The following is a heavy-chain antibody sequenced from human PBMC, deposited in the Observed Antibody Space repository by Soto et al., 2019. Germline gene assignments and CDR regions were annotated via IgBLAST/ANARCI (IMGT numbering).Heavy chain of an antibody. V-gene: IGHV1-69*01. CDR3: AGVWYLDFWTGYYPTDY. CDR2: IILTCGTA. Sequence: QVQLVQSGAEVKKPGSSVKVSCKASGGSFSSYAMTWVRQAPGQGLEWMGGIILTCGTANYAQKFQGRVTITADESTSTAYMELSSLRSEDTAVYYCAGVWYLDFWTGYYPTDYWGQGTLVAVSS. CDR1: GGSFSSYA. J-gene: IGHJ4*02. D-gene: IGHD3-3*01.